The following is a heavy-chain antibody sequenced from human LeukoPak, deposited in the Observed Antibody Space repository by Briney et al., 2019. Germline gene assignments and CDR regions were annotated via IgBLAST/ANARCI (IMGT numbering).Heavy chain of an antibody. V-gene: IGHV5-51*01. CDR3: AGLANYYGSGSYCDY. CDR1: GYSFTSYW. Sequence: GESLKISCKGSGYSFTSYWIGWVRQMPGKGLEWMGIIYPGDSDTRYSPSFQGQVTISADKSISTAYLQWSSLKASDTAMYYCAGLANYYGSGSYCDYWGQGTLVTVSS. D-gene: IGHD3-10*01. CDR2: IYPGDSDT. J-gene: IGHJ4*02.